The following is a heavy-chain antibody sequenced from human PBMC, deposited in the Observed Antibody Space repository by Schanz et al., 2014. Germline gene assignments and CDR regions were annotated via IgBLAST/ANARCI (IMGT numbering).Heavy chain of an antibody. CDR2: ISGTTTYT. J-gene: IGHJ4*02. Sequence: VQLVESGGGVVQPGRSLRLSCAASGFIFSSYGLHWVRQAPGKGLEWVSYISGTTTYTNYADSVKGRFTISRDNSKNTLYLQMNSLRAEDTAVYYCAKDLLYGAPMPLNHLDYWGQGTLVTVSS. CDR3: AKDLLYGAPMPLNHLDY. D-gene: IGHD2-2*01. CDR1: GFIFSSYG. V-gene: IGHV3-21*05.